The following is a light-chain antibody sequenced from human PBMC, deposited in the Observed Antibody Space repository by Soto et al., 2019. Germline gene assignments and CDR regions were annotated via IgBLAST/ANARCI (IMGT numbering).Light chain of an antibody. V-gene: IGLV1-40*01. J-gene: IGLJ2*01. CDR3: QSYDSSLSVV. Sequence: QSVLTQPPSVSGAPGQRGTISCTGSSSNIGAGYDVHWYQQLPGTAPKLLIYGNSNRPSGVPDRFSGSKSGTSASLAITGLHAEDEADYYCQSYDSSLSVVFGGRTKLTVL. CDR1: SSNIGAGYD. CDR2: GNS.